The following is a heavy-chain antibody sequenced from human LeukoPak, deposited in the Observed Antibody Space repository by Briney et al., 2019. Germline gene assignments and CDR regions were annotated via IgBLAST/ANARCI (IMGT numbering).Heavy chain of an antibody. V-gene: IGHV5-51*01. D-gene: IGHD3-16*01. Sequence: GESLKISCKGSGYSFTSYWIGWVRQMPRKGLEWMGIIYPGDSDPRYSPSFQGQVTISADKSISTAYLQWSSLKASDTAMYYCALRREAEGDCFDPWGREPWSPSPQ. CDR1: GYSFTSYW. CDR2: IYPGDSDP. CDR3: ALRREAEGDCFDP. J-gene: IGHJ5*02.